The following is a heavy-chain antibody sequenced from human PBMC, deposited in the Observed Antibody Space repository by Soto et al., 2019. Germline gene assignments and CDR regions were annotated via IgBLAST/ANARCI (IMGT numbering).Heavy chain of an antibody. CDR1: GFTFSNYS. Sequence: EVQLVESGGGLVKPGGSLRLSCAASGFTFSNYSMNWVRQAPGKGLEWVSSITSSSSYINYADSVKGRFTISRDNAKNSLYLQTHSLRAEDTAVYYWARATVTTGRIGDFDMWGQGTMVTVSS. D-gene: IGHD4-17*01. CDR3: ARATVTTGRIGDFDM. CDR2: ITSSSSYI. V-gene: IGHV3-21*01. J-gene: IGHJ3*02.